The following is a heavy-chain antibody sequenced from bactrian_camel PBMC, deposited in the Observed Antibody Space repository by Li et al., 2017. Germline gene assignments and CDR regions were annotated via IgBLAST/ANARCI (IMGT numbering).Heavy chain of an antibody. CDR2: INSGGSRS. J-gene: IGHJ4*01. Sequence: QLVESGGGSVQPGESLRLTCAASGFAFSIYDMSWVRQAPGKGLEWVSTINSGGSRSYYADSVKGRFTISQGDDRNTLYLQMNSLKPEDTAMYYCAQGKFGGGATEWTMPPPRGQGTQVTV. V-gene: IGHV3S40*01. CDR1: GFAFSIYD. D-gene: IGHD4*01. CDR3: AQGKFGGGATEWTMPPP.